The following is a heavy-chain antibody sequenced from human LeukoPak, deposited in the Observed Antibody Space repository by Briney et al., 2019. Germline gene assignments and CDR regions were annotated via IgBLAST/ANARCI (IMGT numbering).Heavy chain of an antibody. CDR1: GYSISSGNY. V-gene: IGHV4-38-2*02. D-gene: IGHD1-26*01. Sequence: SETLFLTCTVSGYSISSGNYWGWIRQPPGKTLEWIGSVYHSGSTQLHPSLHSRVTISVDTSKNQFFLNLSSVTATDTAVYYCARGEVGSVGRLGYWGQGILVTVSS. CDR3: ARGEVGSVGRLGY. J-gene: IGHJ4*02. CDR2: VYHSGST.